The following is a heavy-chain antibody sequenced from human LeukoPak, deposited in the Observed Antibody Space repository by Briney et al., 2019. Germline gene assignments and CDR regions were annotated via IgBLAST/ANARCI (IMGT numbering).Heavy chain of an antibody. CDR1: GFSLNNYA. CDR2: IIGSSGST. V-gene: IGHV3-23*01. J-gene: IGHJ4*02. Sequence: GGSLRPSCAASGFSLNNYAMNWVRQAPGKGLEWVSIIIGSSGSTFYADSVKGRFTISRDNSKNTLYLQLNSLRLEDTAVYYCAKGGYDYIEVAYFDFWGQGTLVTVSS. D-gene: IGHD5-12*01. CDR3: AKGGYDYIEVAYFDF.